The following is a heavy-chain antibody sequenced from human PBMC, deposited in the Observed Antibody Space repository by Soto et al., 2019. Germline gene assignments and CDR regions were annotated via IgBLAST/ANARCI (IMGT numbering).Heavy chain of an antibody. CDR3: ASVSNAYGGNGAFDY. Sequence: HVQLQESGPGQVKPSETLSLTCSVSGGSLSGFPWIWIRQPPGKGLEWVGYIYHTGRSNYNPSLKSRLTLSLDTSRALFSRPLTSVTAAGTALYYCASVSNAYGGNGAFDYWGLGTLVTVSS. V-gene: IGHV4-59*01. D-gene: IGHD3-10*01. CDR2: IYHTGRS. CDR1: GGSLSGFP. J-gene: IGHJ4*02.